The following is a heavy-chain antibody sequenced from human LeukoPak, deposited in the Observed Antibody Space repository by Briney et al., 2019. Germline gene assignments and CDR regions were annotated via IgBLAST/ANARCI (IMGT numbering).Heavy chain of an antibody. CDR3: ARDYGGNYPGAFDI. J-gene: IGHJ3*02. CDR2: IYYSGST. Sequence: SETLSLTCTVSGGSISSGDYYWSWIRQPPGKGLEWIGYIYYSGSTYYNPSLKSRVTISVDTPKNQFSLKLSSVTAADTAVYYCARDYGGNYPGAFDIWGQGTMVTVSS. D-gene: IGHD4-23*01. V-gene: IGHV4-30-4*08. CDR1: GGSISSGDYY.